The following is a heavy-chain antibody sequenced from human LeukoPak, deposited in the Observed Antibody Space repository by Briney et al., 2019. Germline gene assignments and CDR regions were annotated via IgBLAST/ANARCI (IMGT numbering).Heavy chain of an antibody. CDR1: GFTFSSCA. D-gene: IGHD3-22*01. Sequence: PGGSLRLSCAASGFTFSSCAMHWVRQAPGKGLEWVAVISYDGSNKYYADSVKGRFTISRDNSKNTLYLQMNSLRAEDTAVYYCAATYYYDSRGYYLSPNDAFDIWGQGTMVTVSS. CDR3: AATYYYDSRGYYLSPNDAFDI. J-gene: IGHJ3*02. CDR2: ISYDGSNK. V-gene: IGHV3-30*04.